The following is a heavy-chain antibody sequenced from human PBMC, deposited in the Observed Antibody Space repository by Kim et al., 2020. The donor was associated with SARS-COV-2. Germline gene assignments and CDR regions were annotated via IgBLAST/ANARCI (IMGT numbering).Heavy chain of an antibody. Sequence: SETLSLTCAVYGGSFSGYYWSWIRQPPGKGLEWIGEINHSGSTNYNPSLKSRVTISVDTSKNQFSLKLSSVTAADTAVYYCARLGDFDCSSTSCHTERGGNWFDPWGQGTLVTVSS. CDR1: GGSFSGYY. J-gene: IGHJ5*02. D-gene: IGHD2-2*01. CDR3: ARLGDFDCSSTSCHTERGGNWFDP. CDR2: INHSGST. V-gene: IGHV4-34*01.